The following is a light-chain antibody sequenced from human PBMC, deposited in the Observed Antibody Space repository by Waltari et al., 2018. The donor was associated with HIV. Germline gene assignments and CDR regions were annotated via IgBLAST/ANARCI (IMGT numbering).Light chain of an antibody. CDR3: GTWDSSLNSWE. Sequence: QSVLTQPPSVSAAPGQKVTISCSGSSSNIGNQYVSWYQQLPGTAPKLLIYDTNQRPSGIAARFSGSKSGTSATLGITVLQTGDEADYYCGTWDSSLNSWEFGGGTKVTVL. J-gene: IGLJ3*02. V-gene: IGLV1-51*01. CDR1: SSNIGNQY. CDR2: DTN.